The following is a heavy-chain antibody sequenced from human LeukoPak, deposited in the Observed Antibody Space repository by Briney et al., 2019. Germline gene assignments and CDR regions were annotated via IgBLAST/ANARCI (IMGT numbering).Heavy chain of an antibody. J-gene: IGHJ4*02. CDR3: ARAGLLLWFGELLSPFDY. Sequence: GGSLRLSCAASGFTFSHYGMSWVRQAPGKGLEWVSAISGSGYSTYYADSVKGRFTISRDNSKNTLYLQMNSLRAEDTAVYYCARAGLLLWFGELLSPFDYWGQGTLVTVSS. V-gene: IGHV3-23*01. CDR2: ISGSGYST. D-gene: IGHD3-10*01. CDR1: GFTFSHYG.